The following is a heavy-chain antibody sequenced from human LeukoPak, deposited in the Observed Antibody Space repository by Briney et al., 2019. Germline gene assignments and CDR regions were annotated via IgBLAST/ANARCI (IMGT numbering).Heavy chain of an antibody. Sequence: RPSQTLSLTCTVSGGSISSGSDYWSWIRQPAGKGLEWIGRMYTSRSTYYNPSLKSRVTISVDTSKNQFSLKLSSVTAADTAVYYCARVAPYYYDSSGYHDAFDIWGQGTMVTVSS. CDR2: MYTSRST. CDR3: ARVAPYYYDSSGYHDAFDI. CDR1: GGSISSGSDY. J-gene: IGHJ3*02. D-gene: IGHD3-22*01. V-gene: IGHV4-61*02.